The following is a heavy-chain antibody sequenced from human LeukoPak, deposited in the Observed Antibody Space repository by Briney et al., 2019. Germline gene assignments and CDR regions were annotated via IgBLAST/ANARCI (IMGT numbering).Heavy chain of an antibody. V-gene: IGHV1-46*01. CDR1: GFRFTTYY. CDR3: AREQPTAMPFDY. CDR2: INSGGSVI. Sequence: ASVKVSCKASGFRFTTYYMHWVRQAPGQGLEWMGMINSGGSVISYAEKFQGRLTMTRNTSTGTVYMDLRSLRSDDTAIYYCAREQPTAMPFDYWGQGTLVTVSS. D-gene: IGHD2-2*01. J-gene: IGHJ4*02.